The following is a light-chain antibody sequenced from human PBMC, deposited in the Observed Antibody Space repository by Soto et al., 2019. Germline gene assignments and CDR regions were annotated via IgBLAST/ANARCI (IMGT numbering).Light chain of an antibody. CDR1: QGIGTE. V-gene: IGKV1-6*02. J-gene: IGKJ1*01. Sequence: AIQMTQSPSALSASVGDRVTITCRASQGIGTELGWYQLKPGKAPKLLVDGASTLHSGVLPRVSGSGSGTDFTLTTSSLKPDDFATYYCLQDFSYPRTFGQGTTVEIK. CDR2: GAS. CDR3: LQDFSYPRT.